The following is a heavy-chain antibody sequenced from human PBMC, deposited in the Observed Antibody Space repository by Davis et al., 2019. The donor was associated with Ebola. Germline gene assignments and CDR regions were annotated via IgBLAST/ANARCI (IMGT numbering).Heavy chain of an antibody. CDR3: ARDRSSSWAFDI. V-gene: IGHV4-59*12. J-gene: IGHJ3*02. Sequence: MPSETLSLTCTVSSGSISSYYWSWIRQPPGKGLEWIGYIYYSGSTYYNPSLKSRVTISVDTSKNQFSLKLSSVTAADTAVYYCARDRSSSWAFDIWGQGTMVTVSS. D-gene: IGHD6-13*01. CDR1: SGSISSYY. CDR2: IYYSGST.